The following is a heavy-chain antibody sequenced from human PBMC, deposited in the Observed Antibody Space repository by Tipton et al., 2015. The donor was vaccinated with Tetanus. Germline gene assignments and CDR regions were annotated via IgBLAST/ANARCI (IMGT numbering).Heavy chain of an antibody. J-gene: IGHJ4*02. Sequence: VQLVQSGGEVKKPGESLKISCNGSGYIFNNYWIGWVRQKPGKGLEWMGVIYPGDSDTRYSPSFQGQVTITVDKSINTAYLQWSSLKASDTSMFYCARAHCTDGVCNFDFWGQGALVTVAS. V-gene: IGHV5-51*01. CDR2: IYPGDSDT. D-gene: IGHD2-8*01. CDR3: ARAHCTDGVCNFDF. CDR1: GYIFNNYW.